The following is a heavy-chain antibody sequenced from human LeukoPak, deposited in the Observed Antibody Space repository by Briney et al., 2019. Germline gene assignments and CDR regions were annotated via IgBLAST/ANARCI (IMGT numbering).Heavy chain of an antibody. Sequence: PSETLSLTCTVSGGSISSYYWSWIRQPPGKGLEWIGYISYSGSTNFNPSLKSRVTISVDTSKNQFSLKLSSVTAADTAVYYCARVRGRWLQFFDLWGRGTLVTVSS. CDR2: ISYSGST. J-gene: IGHJ2*01. CDR3: ARVRGRWLQFFDL. D-gene: IGHD5-24*01. CDR1: GGSISSYY. V-gene: IGHV4-59*12.